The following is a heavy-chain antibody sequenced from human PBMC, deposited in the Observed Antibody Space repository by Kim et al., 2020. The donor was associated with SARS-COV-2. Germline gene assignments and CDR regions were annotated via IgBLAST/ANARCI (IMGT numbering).Heavy chain of an antibody. D-gene: IGHD3-3*01. J-gene: IGHJ4*02. V-gene: IGHV4-31*02. CDR3: ARGRITIFGVVTEFDY. Sequence: SLKRRVTISVDTSKNQFSLKLGSVTAADTAVYYWARGRITIFGVVTEFDYWGQGTLVTVSS.